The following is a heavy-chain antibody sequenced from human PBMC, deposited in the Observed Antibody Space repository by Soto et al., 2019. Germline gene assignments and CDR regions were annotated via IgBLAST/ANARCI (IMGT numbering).Heavy chain of an antibody. V-gene: IGHV3-30-3*02. J-gene: IGHJ4*02. CDR3: AKQFSGWSYYFGY. D-gene: IGHD6-19*01. CDR2: ISYDGSTR. CDR1: GFTFSTNA. Sequence: QVQLVESGGGVVQPGRSLRLSCAASGFTFSTNAMHWVRQAPGKGLEWVAVISYDGSTRYYADSMKGRFTISRDNSKNTLYLQMNNLRAEATAVYYCAKQFSGWSYYFGYWGQGTLVTVSS.